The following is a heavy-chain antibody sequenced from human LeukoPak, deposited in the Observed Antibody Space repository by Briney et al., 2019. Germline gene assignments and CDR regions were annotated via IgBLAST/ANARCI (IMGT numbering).Heavy chain of an antibody. V-gene: IGHV3-21*01. CDR3: ARGGIAGVGTRHFDP. CDR1: GFTFSDYS. Sequence: GGSLRLSCTASGFTFSDYSMNWVRRARGKGLEGVSVISSSSSNIYYADSVKGRFTSSRDNAKNSLYLQMNSLRAEDTAVYYCARGGIAGVGTRHFDPWGLGTLVTVSS. D-gene: IGHD6-13*01. J-gene: IGHJ5*02. CDR2: ISSSSSNI.